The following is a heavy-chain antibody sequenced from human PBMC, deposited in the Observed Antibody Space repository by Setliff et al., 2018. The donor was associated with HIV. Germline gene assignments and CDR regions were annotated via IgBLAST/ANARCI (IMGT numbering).Heavy chain of an antibody. Sequence: GESLKISCVASGYAFTNHWIAWVRQTPGKGLEVMGIIYPIDSDTRYKSSFEGQVTISADKSKSAVYLQWSSLKASDTAVYFCARLARTTYFDYWGQGAQVTVSS. CDR2: IYPIDSDT. D-gene: IGHD1-7*01. CDR3: ARLARTTYFDY. V-gene: IGHV5-51*01. J-gene: IGHJ4*02. CDR1: GYAFTNHW.